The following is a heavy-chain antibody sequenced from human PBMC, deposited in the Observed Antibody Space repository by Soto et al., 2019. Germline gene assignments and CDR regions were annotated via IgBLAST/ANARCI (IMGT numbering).Heavy chain of an antibody. CDR1: GGPVSSGNYY. Sequence: SETLSLTCAVSGGPVSSGNYYWNWIRQPPGKGLEWIAYVYYSGTTNYNPSLKSRVTISVDTSKSQFSLNLSSVTAADTAVYYCARLPRTGSPRYYFESWGQGTLVTVS. J-gene: IGHJ4*02. D-gene: IGHD1-26*01. CDR3: ARLPRTGSPRYYFES. CDR2: VYYSGTT. V-gene: IGHV4-61*01.